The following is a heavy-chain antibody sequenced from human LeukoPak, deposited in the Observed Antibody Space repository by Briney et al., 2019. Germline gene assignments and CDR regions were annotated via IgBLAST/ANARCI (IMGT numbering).Heavy chain of an antibody. CDR3: AKDLMITFGGVIVMPLFDY. CDR2: ISGSGGST. D-gene: IGHD3-16*02. J-gene: IGHJ4*02. CDR1: GFTFSSYA. V-gene: IGHV3-23*01. Sequence: PGGSLRLSCAASGFTFSSYAMSWVRQAPGKGLEWVSAISGSGGSTYYADAVKGRFTISRDNSKNTLYLQMNSLRAEDTAVYYCAKDLMITFGGVIVMPLFDYWGQGTLVTVSS.